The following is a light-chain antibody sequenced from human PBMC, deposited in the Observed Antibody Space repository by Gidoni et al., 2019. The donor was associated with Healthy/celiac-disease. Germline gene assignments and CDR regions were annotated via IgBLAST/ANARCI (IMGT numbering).Light chain of an antibody. V-gene: IGKV1-39*01. CDR1: QSISTF. CDR2: AAS. J-gene: IGKJ3*01. CDR3: QQSYSTPPFT. Sequence: DIQLTQSPSSLSASVVDRVTITCRASQSISTFLNCYQQKPGKAPKLLIYAASSLQSGVPSRVSGSGSGTDFTLTISSLKPEDFATYYCQQSYSTPPFTCGPETKVDIK.